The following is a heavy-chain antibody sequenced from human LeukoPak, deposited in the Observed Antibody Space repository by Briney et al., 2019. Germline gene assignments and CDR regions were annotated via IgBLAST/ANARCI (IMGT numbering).Heavy chain of an antibody. V-gene: IGHV3-7*01. D-gene: IGHD4/OR15-4a*01. J-gene: IGHJ4*02. CDR3: ARDVPGSVTMVITGYFDY. Sequence: PGGSLRLSCAASGFTFSSYWMHWVRQAPGKGLEWVANIKQDGSEKYYVDSVKGRFTISRDNAKNSLYLQMNSLRAEDTAVYYCARDVPGSVTMVITGYFDYWGQGTLVTVSS. CDR1: GFTFSSYW. CDR2: IKQDGSEK.